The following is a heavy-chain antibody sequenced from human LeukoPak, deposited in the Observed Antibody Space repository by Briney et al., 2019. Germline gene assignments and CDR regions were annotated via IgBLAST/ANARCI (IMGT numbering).Heavy chain of an antibody. CDR3: ARGGSSGYYYVDPVKFDY. D-gene: IGHD3-22*01. Sequence: GPSPRLSCADTGFTLSSYAMSWVRQALGGGRELVSYISSSGRTIYYADSVKGRFTISRDNAKNSLYQQMNSLRAEDTAVYYWARGGSSGYYYVDPVKFDYWGQGALVTVSS. CDR2: ISSSGRTI. CDR1: GFTLSSYA. J-gene: IGHJ4*02. V-gene: IGHV3-48*04.